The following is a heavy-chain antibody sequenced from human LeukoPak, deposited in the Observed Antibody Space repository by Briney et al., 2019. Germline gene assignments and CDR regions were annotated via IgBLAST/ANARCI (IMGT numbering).Heavy chain of an antibody. Sequence: PGGSLRLSCTASGFNFSDYDMDWVRQAPGKGLEWVAVIWDDGSNKHYTDSVKGRFTISRDNSKNTLYLQMNSLRDEDTAVYYCARVGYYDSSGYQYFDYWGQGTLVTVSS. V-gene: IGHV3-33*01. J-gene: IGHJ4*02. D-gene: IGHD3-22*01. CDR1: GFNFSDYD. CDR2: IWDDGSNK. CDR3: ARVGYYDSSGYQYFDY.